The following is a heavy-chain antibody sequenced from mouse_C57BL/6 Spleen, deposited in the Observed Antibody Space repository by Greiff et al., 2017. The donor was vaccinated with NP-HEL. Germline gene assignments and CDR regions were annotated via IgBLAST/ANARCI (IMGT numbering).Heavy chain of an antibody. V-gene: IGHV5-17*01. CDR1: GFTFSDYG. CDR3: ARGPLYYAMDY. Sequence: EVKVVESGGGLVKPGGSLKLSCAASGFTFSDYGMHWVRQAPEKGLEWVAYISSGSSTIYYADTVKGRFTISRDNAKNTLFLQMTSLRSEDTAMYYCARGPLYYAMDYWGQGTSVTVSS. CDR2: ISSGSSTI. J-gene: IGHJ4*01.